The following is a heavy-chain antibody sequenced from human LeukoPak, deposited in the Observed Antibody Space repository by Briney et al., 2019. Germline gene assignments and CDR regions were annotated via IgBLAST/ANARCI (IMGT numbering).Heavy chain of an antibody. V-gene: IGHV4-34*01. CDR1: GGSFSGYY. D-gene: IGHD2-2*01. CDR3: ARGGLPLGYCSSTSCYAVHWFDP. CDR2: INHSGST. J-gene: IGHJ5*02. Sequence: PSETLSLTCAVHGGSFSGYYWSWIRQPPGKGLEWIGEINHSGSTNYNPSLKSRVTISVDTSKNQFSLKLSSVTAADTAVYYCARGGLPLGYCSSTSCYAVHWFDPWGQGTLVTVSS.